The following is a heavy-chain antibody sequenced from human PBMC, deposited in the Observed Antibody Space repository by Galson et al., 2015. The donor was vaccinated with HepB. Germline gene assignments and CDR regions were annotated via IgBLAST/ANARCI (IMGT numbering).Heavy chain of an antibody. D-gene: IGHD4-23*01. CDR3: ARDFIASVTPGFAFDI. CDR1: GFTFSSYA. Sequence: SLRLSCAASGFTFSSYAMHWVRQAPGKGLEWVAVISYDGSNKYYADSVKGRFTISRDNSKNTLYLQMNSLRAEDTAVYYCARDFIASVTPGFAFDIWGQGTMVTVSS. CDR2: ISYDGSNK. J-gene: IGHJ3*02. V-gene: IGHV3-30-3*01.